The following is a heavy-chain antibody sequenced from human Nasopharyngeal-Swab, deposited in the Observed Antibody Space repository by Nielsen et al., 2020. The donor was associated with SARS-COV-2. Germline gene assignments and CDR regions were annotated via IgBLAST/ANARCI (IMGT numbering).Heavy chain of an antibody. J-gene: IGHJ4*02. D-gene: IGHD2-8*02. CDR3: ARDQAGGGVLSY. CDR2: IIPIFGTA. V-gene: IGHV1-69*01. Sequence: WVRQAPGQGLEWMGGIIPIFGTANYAQKFQGRVTITADESTSTAYMELSSLRSEDTAVYYCARDQAGGGVLSYWGQGTLVTVSS.